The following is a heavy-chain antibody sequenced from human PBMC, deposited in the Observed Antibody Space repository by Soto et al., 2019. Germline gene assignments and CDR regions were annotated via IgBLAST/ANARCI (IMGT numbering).Heavy chain of an antibody. J-gene: IGHJ4*02. CDR2: INTNSGDT. CDR3: ARGPSHGAFDY. CDR1: GGTFSSYA. V-gene: IGHV1-2*02. Sequence: GASVKVSCKASGGTFSSYAISWVRQAPGQGPEWMGWINTNSGDTKYAQNFQGRVTMTRDTSIDTVYMELSRLKSDDTSVYYCARGPSHGAFDYWGQGTLVTVSS. D-gene: IGHD5-18*01.